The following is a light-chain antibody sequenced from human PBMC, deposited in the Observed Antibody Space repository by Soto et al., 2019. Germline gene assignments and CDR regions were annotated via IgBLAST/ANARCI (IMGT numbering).Light chain of an antibody. CDR3: QQRSNWPT. J-gene: IGKJ3*01. CDR1: QTVGTNF. CDR2: GTS. V-gene: IGKV3D-20*02. Sequence: EIVLTQSPGTLSLSPGETATLSCRASQTVGTNFLAWYQQKPGQAPRLLMFGTSNRATDIPDRFGGSGSGTDFTLTISRLEPEDFAVYYCQQRSNWPTFGPGTKVDIK.